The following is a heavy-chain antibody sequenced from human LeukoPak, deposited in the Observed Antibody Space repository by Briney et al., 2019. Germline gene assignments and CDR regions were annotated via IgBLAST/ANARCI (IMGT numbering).Heavy chain of an antibody. J-gene: IGHJ5*02. V-gene: IGHV1-2*02. D-gene: IGHD1-1*01. CDR2: INPNSGGT. Sequence: ASVKVSCKASGYTFTGYYMHWVRQAPGRGLEWMGWINPNSGGTNYAQKFQGRVTMTRDTSISTAYMELSRLRSDDTAVYYCARGQLELSWFDPWGQGTLVTVSS. CDR3: ARGQLELSWFDP. CDR1: GYTFTGYY.